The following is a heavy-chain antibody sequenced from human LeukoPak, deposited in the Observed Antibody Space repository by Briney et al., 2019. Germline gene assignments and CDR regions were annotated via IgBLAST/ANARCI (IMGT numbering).Heavy chain of an antibody. J-gene: IGHJ5*02. Sequence: ASVQVSCKASGYNVIAFDIHWVRQATGQGPEWMGWMNPHSGKTAYAQKFQGRVTMTRDISINTAYMELSGLRSEDTAVYYCARGRTQMAAVLGHWGQGSLDTVSS. CDR3: ARGRTQMAAVLGH. D-gene: IGHD5-24*01. CDR1: GYNVIAFD. V-gene: IGHV1-8*01. CDR2: MNPHSGKT.